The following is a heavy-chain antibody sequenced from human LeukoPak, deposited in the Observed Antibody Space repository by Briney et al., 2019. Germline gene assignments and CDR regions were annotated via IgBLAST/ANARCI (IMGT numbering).Heavy chain of an antibody. Sequence: GGSLRLSCAASGFTFSTYSMNWVRQAPGKGLEWVSSISSSSIYIYYVDSVKGRFTISRDNAKKSLYLQMNSLRAEDTAVYYCARAYSERYGLGYYYMDVWGKGTTVTISS. D-gene: IGHD1-26*01. J-gene: IGHJ6*03. CDR1: GFTFSTYS. CDR3: ARAYSERYGLGYYYMDV. CDR2: ISSSSIYI. V-gene: IGHV3-21*01.